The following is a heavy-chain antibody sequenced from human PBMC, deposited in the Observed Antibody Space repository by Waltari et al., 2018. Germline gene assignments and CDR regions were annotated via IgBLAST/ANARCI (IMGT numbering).Heavy chain of an antibody. CDR2: ISSSSSTI. V-gene: IGHV3-48*04. CDR1: GFTFSSYS. Sequence: EVQLVESGGGLVQPGGSLRLSCAASGFTFSSYSMNWVRQAPGKGLEWVSYISSSSSTIYYADSVKGRFTISRDNAKNSLYLQINSLRAEDTAVYYCARYNWGIFDYWGQGTLVTVSS. CDR3: ARYNWGIFDY. D-gene: IGHD1-20*01. J-gene: IGHJ4*02.